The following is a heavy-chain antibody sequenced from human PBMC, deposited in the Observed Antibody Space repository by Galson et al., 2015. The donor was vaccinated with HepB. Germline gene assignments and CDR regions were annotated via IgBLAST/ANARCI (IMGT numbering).Heavy chain of an antibody. Sequence: SVKVSCKASGYPFTSYGVSWVRQAPGQGLEWMGWISAYNGNTNYAQKLQGRVTMTTDTSTSTAYMELRSLRSDDTAVYYCARGQGGSYYLGYYYYMDVWGKVTTVTVSS. D-gene: IGHD1-26*01. CDR3: ARGQGGSYYLGYYYYMDV. CDR2: ISAYNGNT. J-gene: IGHJ6*03. V-gene: IGHV1-18*01. CDR1: GYPFTSYG.